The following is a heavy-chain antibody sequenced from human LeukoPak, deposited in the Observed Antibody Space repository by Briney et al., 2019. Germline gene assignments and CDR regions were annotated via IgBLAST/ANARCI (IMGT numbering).Heavy chain of an antibody. CDR1: GFTFSSYS. J-gene: IGHJ4*02. Sequence: GGSLRLSCAASGFTFSSYSMNWVRQAPGKGLEWVSYISSSSSTIYYADSVKGRFTISRDNSKNTLYLQRISLGAEAADVCYSAKDRLPGPPYYWGQGTLVTVSS. V-gene: IGHV3-48*01. D-gene: IGHD1-14*01. CDR3: AKDRLPGPPYY. CDR2: ISSSSSTI.